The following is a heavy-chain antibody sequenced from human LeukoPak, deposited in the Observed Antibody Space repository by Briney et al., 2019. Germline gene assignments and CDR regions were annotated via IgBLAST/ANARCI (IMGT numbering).Heavy chain of an antibody. Sequence: PGGSLRLSCAASGFTFSSYGMHWVRQAPGKGLEWVAVISFDGRNKYFADSVKGRSTISRDNSKNTLYLQMNSLRAEDTAVYYCAKEKYRGYSYGSGDYWGQGTLVTVSS. D-gene: IGHD5-18*01. J-gene: IGHJ4*02. CDR3: AKEKYRGYSYGSGDY. V-gene: IGHV3-30*18. CDR1: GFTFSSYG. CDR2: ISFDGRNK.